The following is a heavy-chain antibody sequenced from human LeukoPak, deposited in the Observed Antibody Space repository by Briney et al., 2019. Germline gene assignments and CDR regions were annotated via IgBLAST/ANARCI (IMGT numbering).Heavy chain of an antibody. CDR1: GFMFGEFW. J-gene: IGHJ4*02. D-gene: IGHD3-10*01. V-gene: IGHV3-7*01. Sequence: GSLRLSCEASGFMFGEFWMSWVRRAPGKGLEWLGHISVDGSSTGYVESVRGRFIFSRDNSKNSLYLQMHSLRAEDSAVYYCAKYLNRAFDSWGQGALVTVSS. CDR2: ISVDGSST. CDR3: AKYLNRAFDS.